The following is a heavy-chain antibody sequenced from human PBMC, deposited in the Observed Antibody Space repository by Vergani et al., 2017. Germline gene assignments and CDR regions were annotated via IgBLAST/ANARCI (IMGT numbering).Heavy chain of an antibody. V-gene: IGHV4-59*02. CDR2: VSFRGDT. J-gene: IGHJ4*02. D-gene: IGHD3-10*01. CDR1: GASVNSYY. Sequence: QVKLQESGPGLVKPSETLSLTFTVSGASVNSYYWSWIRQPPGKGLEWMGYVSFRGDTLYDPSVKGRLTLSLNTSSNQFSLYLTSVTAADTAVYYCARSRIYYGAGSPDYWGQGTLVTVSS. CDR3: ARSRIYYGAGSPDY.